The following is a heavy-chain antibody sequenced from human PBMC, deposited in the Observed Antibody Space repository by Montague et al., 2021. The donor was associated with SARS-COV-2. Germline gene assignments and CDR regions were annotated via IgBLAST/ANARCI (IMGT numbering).Heavy chain of an antibody. CDR3: ARWDPQTLTLIGLRGKSASDY. V-gene: IGHV4-34*01. CDR2: LNHCRTPNH. J-gene: IGHJ4*02. CDR1: GGSFSGYS. Sequence: SETLSLTCAVYGGSFSGYSWTWIRQSPGKGLEWIAKLNHCRTPNHNFNPSLRSRVPISVDTSKSQFSLKLSSVTAADTGVYYCARWDPQTLTLIGLRGKSASDYWGQGTLVTVSS. D-gene: IGHD4-23*01.